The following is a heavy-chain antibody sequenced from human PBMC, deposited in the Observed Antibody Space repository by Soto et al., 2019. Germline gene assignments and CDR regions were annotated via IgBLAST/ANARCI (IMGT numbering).Heavy chain of an antibody. D-gene: IGHD6-19*01. J-gene: IGHJ4*02. Sequence: SETLSLTCSVSGGSISGSYWSWVRQSPGKGLEWLGYVYYTGSTNYSPSLRSRVSISVDTSKNEFSLRLSSVTAADTAVYFCARSVAVPGAHIDYWGQGTQVTVSS. V-gene: IGHV4-59*01. CDR2: VYYTGST. CDR1: GGSISGSY. CDR3: ARSVAVPGAHIDY.